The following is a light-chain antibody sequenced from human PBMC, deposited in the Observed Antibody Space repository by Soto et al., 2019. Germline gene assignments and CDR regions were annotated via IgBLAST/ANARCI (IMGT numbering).Light chain of an antibody. CDR1: QSVSSSY. Sequence: EIVLTQSPGTLSLSPRERATLSCRASQSVSSSYLAWYQQKPGQAPRLLIYGASSRATGIPDRFSGSGSGTDSTLTISRLEPEDFAVYYCQQYGSSITFGQGTRLEIK. V-gene: IGKV3-20*01. J-gene: IGKJ5*01. CDR3: QQYGSSIT. CDR2: GAS.